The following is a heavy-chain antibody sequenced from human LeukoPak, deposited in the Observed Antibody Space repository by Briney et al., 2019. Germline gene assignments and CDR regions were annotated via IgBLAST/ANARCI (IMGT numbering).Heavy chain of an antibody. V-gene: IGHV3-15*01. J-gene: IGHJ4*02. CDR2: IKSKTDGGTT. D-gene: IGHD6-19*01. CDR1: GFTFSSYA. CDR3: TTDRASGWED. Sequence: GGSLRLSCAASGFTFSSYAMHWVRQAPGKGLEWVGRIKSKTDGGTTDYAAPVKGRFTISRDDSKNTLYLQMNSLKTEDTAVYYCTTDRASGWEDWGQGTLVTVSS.